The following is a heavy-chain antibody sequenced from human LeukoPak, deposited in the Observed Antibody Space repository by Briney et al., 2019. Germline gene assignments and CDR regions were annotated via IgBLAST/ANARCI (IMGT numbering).Heavy chain of an antibody. D-gene: IGHD6-13*01. Sequence: PGRSLRLSCAASGFTFDDYAMHWVRQAPGRGLEWASGISWNSGNIVYADSVKGRFTISRDNAKNSLYLQMNSLRPEDTAFYYCVKGATSSWYDWFDTWGQGTLVTVSS. V-gene: IGHV3-9*01. CDR3: VKGATSSWYDWFDT. J-gene: IGHJ5*02. CDR1: GFTFDDYA. CDR2: ISWNSGNI.